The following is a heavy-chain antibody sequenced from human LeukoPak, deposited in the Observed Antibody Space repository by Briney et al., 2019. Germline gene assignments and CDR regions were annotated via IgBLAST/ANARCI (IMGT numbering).Heavy chain of an antibody. CDR3: AKGVTIYTNSGLGY. CDR1: GFTFSSYS. D-gene: IGHD7-27*01. Sequence: PGGSLRLSCAASGFTFSSYSMNWVRQAPGKGLEWVSGISASGGSTYYADSVKGRFTISRDNSKNTLYLQMSSLRAEDTAVYYCAKGVTIYTNSGLGYWGQGTLVTVSS. V-gene: IGHV3-23*01. CDR2: ISASGGST. J-gene: IGHJ4*02.